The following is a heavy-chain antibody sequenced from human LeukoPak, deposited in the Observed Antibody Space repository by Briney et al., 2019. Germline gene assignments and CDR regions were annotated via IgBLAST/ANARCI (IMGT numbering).Heavy chain of an antibody. Sequence: SVKVSCKASGGTFSSYAISWVRQAPGQGLEWMGGIIPIFGTANYAQKFQGRVTITADESTSTAYMELSSLRSEHTALYYCARDLNWNYSGAPGYWGQGTLVTVSS. D-gene: IGHD1-7*01. J-gene: IGHJ4*02. V-gene: IGHV1-69*13. CDR1: GGTFSSYA. CDR3: ARDLNWNYSGAPGY. CDR2: IIPIFGTA.